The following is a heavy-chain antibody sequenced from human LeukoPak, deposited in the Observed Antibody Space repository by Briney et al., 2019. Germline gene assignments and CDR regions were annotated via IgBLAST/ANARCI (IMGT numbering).Heavy chain of an antibody. V-gene: IGHV3-23*01. J-gene: IGHJ4*02. CDR2: ISGNGGGGT. CDR3: AKDLGGEGGSGFPGY. Sequence: GGSLRLSCAASGFTFSVYAMSWVRQAPGKGLEWVSAISGNGGGGTHYADSVKGWFTISRDNSKSTLYLQMNSLRAEDTAVYYCAKDLGGEGGSGFPGYWGRGTLVTVSS. D-gene: IGHD3-10*01. CDR1: GFTFSVYA.